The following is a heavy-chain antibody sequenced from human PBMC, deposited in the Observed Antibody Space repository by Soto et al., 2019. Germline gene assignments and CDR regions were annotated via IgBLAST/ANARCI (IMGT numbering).Heavy chain of an antibody. Sequence: QVQLQESGPGLVKPSQTLSLTCSISGASISSADYYWSWFRQPPGKGLEWIGYISYSGSTYYNPSLTCRITISVDTSKTQFSLILSSVTAADTAVFYCARQVNNYYGMDVWGQGTTVTVSS. CDR3: ARQVNNYYGMDV. V-gene: IGHV4-30-4*01. CDR2: ISYSGST. CDR1: GASISSADYY. J-gene: IGHJ6*02.